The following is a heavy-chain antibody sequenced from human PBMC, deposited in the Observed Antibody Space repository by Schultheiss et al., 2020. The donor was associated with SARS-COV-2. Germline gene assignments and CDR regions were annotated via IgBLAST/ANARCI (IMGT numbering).Heavy chain of an antibody. CDR2: IIPIFGTA. J-gene: IGHJ6*02. CDR3: ARDWATVTIEDYGMDV. D-gene: IGHD4-11*01. V-gene: IGHV1-69*06. Sequence: SVKVSCKASGGTFSSYAISGVRQAPGQGLEWMGGIIPIFGTANYAQKFQGRVTITADKSTSTAYMELSSLRSEDTAVYYCARDWATVTIEDYGMDVWGQGTTVTVSS. CDR1: GGTFSSYA.